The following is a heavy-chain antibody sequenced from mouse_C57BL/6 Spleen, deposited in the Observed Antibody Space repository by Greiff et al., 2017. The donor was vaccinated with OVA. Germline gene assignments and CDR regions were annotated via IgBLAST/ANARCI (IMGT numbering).Heavy chain of an antibody. CDR2: ISNGGGST. CDR1: GFTFSDYY. CDR3: ARHGSSYGYFDV. J-gene: IGHJ1*03. V-gene: IGHV5-12*01. D-gene: IGHD1-1*01. Sequence: EVQRVESGGGLVQPGGSLKLSCAAFGFTFSDYYMYWVRQTPEKRLEWVAYISNGGGSTYYPDTVKGRFTISRDNAKNTLYLQMSRLKSEDTAMYYCARHGSSYGYFDVWGTGTTVTVSS.